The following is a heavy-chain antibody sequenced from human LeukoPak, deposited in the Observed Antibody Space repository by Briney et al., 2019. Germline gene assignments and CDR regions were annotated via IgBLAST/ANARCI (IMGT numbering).Heavy chain of an antibody. J-gene: IGHJ3*02. CDR2: INPNSGGT. V-gene: IGHV1-2*02. CDR1: GYTFTNYY. D-gene: IGHD6-6*01. Sequence: ASVKISCKASGYTFTNYYMHWVRQAPGQGLEWMGWINPNSGGTNYAQKFQGRVTMTRDTSISTAYMELSRLRSDDTAVYYCARSSIAARRNSFDIWGQGTMVTVSS. CDR3: ARSSIAARRNSFDI.